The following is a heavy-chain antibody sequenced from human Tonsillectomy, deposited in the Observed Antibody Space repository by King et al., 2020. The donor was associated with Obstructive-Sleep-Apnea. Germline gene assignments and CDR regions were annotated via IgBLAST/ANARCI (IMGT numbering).Heavy chain of an antibody. V-gene: IGHV3-33*01. CDR2: IWYDVSKK. Sequence: VQLVESGGGVVQPGRSLRLSCAASGFTFSSYGMHWFRQAPGKGLDWCGVIWYDVSKKYYADSVKGRFTISRDNSKNTLYLQMNSLRAEDTAVYYCARHERLFDYWGQGTLVTVSS. J-gene: IGHJ4*02. CDR1: GFTFSSYG. D-gene: IGHD4-11*01. CDR3: ARHERLFDY.